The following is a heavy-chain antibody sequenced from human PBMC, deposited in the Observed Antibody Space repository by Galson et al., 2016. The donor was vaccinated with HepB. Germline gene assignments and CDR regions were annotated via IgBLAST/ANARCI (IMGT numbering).Heavy chain of an antibody. CDR2: ISGDGSTT. CDR3: ASGVVRGIINTDY. J-gene: IGHJ4*02. Sequence: SLRLSCAASGFTFSSYWMHWVRQTPGKGLVWVSRISGDGSTTNYADSVKGRFTISRDNAKNTLYLQMNSLRAEDTDVYYCASGVVRGIINTDYWGQGTLVTVSS. CDR1: GFTFSSYW. D-gene: IGHD3-10*02. V-gene: IGHV3-74*01.